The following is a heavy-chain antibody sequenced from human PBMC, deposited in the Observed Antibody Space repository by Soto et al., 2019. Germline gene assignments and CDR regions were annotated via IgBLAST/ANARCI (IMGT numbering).Heavy chain of an antibody. D-gene: IGHD5-12*01. Sequence: ASVKVSCKASGYTFTGYYMHWVRQAPGQGLEWMGWINPNSGGTNYAQKFQGWVTMTRDTSISTAYMELSRLRSDDTAVYYCARGGFSGSAQGRIWFDPWGRGTLVTVSS. CDR2: INPNSGGT. J-gene: IGHJ5*02. CDR3: ARGGFSGSAQGRIWFDP. CDR1: GYTFTGYY. V-gene: IGHV1-2*04.